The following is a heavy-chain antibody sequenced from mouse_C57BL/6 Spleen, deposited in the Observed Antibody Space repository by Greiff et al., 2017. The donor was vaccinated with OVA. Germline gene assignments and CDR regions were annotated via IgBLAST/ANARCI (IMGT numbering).Heavy chain of an antibody. J-gene: IGHJ2*01. V-gene: IGHV1-81*01. CDR3: ARLRGNVSYFDH. Sequence: QVQLQQSGAELARPGASVKLSCKASGYTFTSYGISWVKQRTGQGLEWIGEIYPRSGNTYYNEKFKGKATLTADKSSSTAYMELRSLTSEDSAVYFCARLRGNVSYFDHWGQGTTLTVSS. CDR2: IYPRSGNT. CDR1: GYTFTSYG.